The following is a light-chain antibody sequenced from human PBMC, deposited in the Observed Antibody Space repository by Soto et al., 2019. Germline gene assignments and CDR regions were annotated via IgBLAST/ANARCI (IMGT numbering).Light chain of an antibody. Sequence: EVVMTQSPGTLSLSXXXXXXXXXXASQYVSSNLAWYQQKPGQAPRLLIYGASTRATGIPARFSGSGSGTEFTLTISSLQSEDFAVYYCQQYNNWPQTFGQGTKVDIK. CDR3: QQYNNWPQT. CDR1: QYVSSN. J-gene: IGKJ1*01. CDR2: GAS. V-gene: IGKV3-15*01.